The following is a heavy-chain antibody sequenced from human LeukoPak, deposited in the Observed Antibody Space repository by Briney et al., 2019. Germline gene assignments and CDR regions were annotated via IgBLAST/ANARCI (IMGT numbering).Heavy chain of an antibody. CDR2: IYYSGST. D-gene: IGHD3-22*01. V-gene: IGHV4-59*11. CDR1: GGSFSSHY. CDR3: ARHRVDYYDSSGYFSALFDY. Sequence: SETLSLTCTVSGGSFSSHYCSWIRQPPGKGLEWIGYIYYSGSTNYNPSLKSRVTISVDTSKNQFSLKLSSVTAADTAVYYCARHRVDYYDSSGYFSALFDYWGQGTLVTVSS. J-gene: IGHJ4*02.